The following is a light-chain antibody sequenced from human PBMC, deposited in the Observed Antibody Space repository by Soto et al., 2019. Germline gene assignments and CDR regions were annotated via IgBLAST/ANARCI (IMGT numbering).Light chain of an antibody. CDR2: DAS. V-gene: IGKV1-13*02. CDR3: EQFNSYPRLT. Sequence: AIQLNQSPSSLSASVGDRVTITCRASQGISSALAWYQQKPGKAPKLLIYDASSLESGVPSRFSGSASGTDFTLTISSLQPEDFATYYCEQFNSYPRLTFGPGTKVDIK. J-gene: IGKJ3*01. CDR1: QGISSA.